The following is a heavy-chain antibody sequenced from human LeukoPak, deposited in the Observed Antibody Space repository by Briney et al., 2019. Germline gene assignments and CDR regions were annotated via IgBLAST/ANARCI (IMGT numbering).Heavy chain of an antibody. D-gene: IGHD5-12*01. CDR3: ARGASGYYFDY. V-gene: IGHV3-7*04. J-gene: IGHJ4*02. Sequence: GGSLRLSCATSGFTFSHAWMNWVRQAPGKGLEWVANIKQDGSEKYYVDSVKGRFTISRDNAKNSLYLQMNSLRAEDTAVYYCARGASGYYFDYWGQGTLVTVSS. CDR1: GFTFSHAW. CDR2: IKQDGSEK.